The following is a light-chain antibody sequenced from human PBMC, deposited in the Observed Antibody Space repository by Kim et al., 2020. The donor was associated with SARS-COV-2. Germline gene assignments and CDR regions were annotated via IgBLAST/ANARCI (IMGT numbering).Light chain of an antibody. J-gene: IGLJ3*02. CDR2: EDN. CDR1: SGSIASIY. Sequence: NTVTISGTRSSGSIASIYVQWYQQRPGSSPTTVIYEDNQSPSGVPDRFSGSIDSSSNSASLTISGLKTEDEADYYCQSYDSSNLWVFGGGTKLTVL. CDR3: QSYDSSNLWV. V-gene: IGLV6-57*01.